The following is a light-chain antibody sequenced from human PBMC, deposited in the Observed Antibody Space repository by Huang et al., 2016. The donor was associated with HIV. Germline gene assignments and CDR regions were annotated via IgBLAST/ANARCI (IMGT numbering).Light chain of an antibody. CDR1: QSLLHTNGKTY. CDR2: EVS. J-gene: IGKJ1*01. Sequence: EIMMTQTPLSLSVTPGQPASISCKSSQSLLHTNGKTYLYWYLQRPGQSPHLLIYEVSNRFSGVPDRFMGNGSGTDFTLKISRMETEDVGVYYCMQSIQSIQVATFGQGTNVEIK. CDR3: MQSIQSIQVAT. V-gene: IGKV2D-29*02.